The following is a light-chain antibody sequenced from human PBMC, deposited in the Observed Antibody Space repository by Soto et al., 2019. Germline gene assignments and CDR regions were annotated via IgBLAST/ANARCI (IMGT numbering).Light chain of an antibody. CDR3: SSYAGSNRLV. CDR2: EVS. J-gene: IGLJ3*02. Sequence: QSVLTQPPSASGSPGQSVTISCTGTSSDVGGYNYVSWYQQHPGKAPKLMIYEVSKRPSGVPDRFSGSKSGNTASLIVSGLQAEDEADYYCSSYAGSNRLVFGGGTKLTVL. V-gene: IGLV2-8*01. CDR1: SSDVGGYNY.